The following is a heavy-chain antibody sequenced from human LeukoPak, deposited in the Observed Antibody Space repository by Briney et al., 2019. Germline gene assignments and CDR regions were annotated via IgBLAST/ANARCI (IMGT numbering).Heavy chain of an antibody. CDR1: EFTFSNHV. CDR3: VRRGGSDGWGAFDI. J-gene: IGHJ3*02. CDR2: IRQSGDIT. Sequence: GGSLRLSCAASEFTFSNHVMNWVRQAPGKGLEWVSSIRQSGDITYYADSVKGRFTISRDNSKNTLSLQMNSLSREDTAIYYCVRRGGSDGWGAFDIWGQGTVVTVSS. V-gene: IGHV3-23*01. D-gene: IGHD5-24*01.